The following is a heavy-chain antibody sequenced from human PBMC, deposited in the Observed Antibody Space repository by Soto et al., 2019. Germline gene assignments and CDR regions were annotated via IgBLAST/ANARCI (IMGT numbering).Heavy chain of an antibody. J-gene: IGHJ5*02. CDR2: ISSSSSYI. V-gene: IGHV3-21*01. CDR3: ARDLGIAAAGIYTNWFDP. CDR1: GFTFSSYS. D-gene: IGHD6-13*01. Sequence: GGSLRLSCAASGFTFSSYSMNWVRQAPGKGLEWVSSISSSSSYIYYADSVKGRFTISRDNAKNSLYLQMNSLRAEDTAVYYCARDLGIAAAGIYTNWFDPWGQGTLVTVSS.